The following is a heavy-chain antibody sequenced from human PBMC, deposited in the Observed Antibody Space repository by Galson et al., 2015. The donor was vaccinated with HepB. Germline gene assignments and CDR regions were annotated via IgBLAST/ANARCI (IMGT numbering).Heavy chain of an antibody. CDR2: ISSSGST. J-gene: IGHJ4*02. CDR1: GGSISIYY. V-gene: IGHV4-59*08. D-gene: IGHD3-9*01. Sequence: ETLSLTCTVSGGSISIYYWSWIRQPPGKGLEWIGYISSSGSTNYNPSLKSRVTTSVDTSKDQFSLKLSSVTAADTAVYYCARSSILTGYYPFDYWGQGTLVTVSS. CDR3: ARSSILTGYYPFDY.